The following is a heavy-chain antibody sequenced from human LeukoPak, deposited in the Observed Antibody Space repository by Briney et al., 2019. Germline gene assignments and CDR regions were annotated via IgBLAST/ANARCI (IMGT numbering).Heavy chain of an antibody. CDR3: ARVGSGSYLSFDY. CDR2: IYYSGST. Sequence: SETLSLTCTVSGGSISSGGYYWSWIRQHPGKGLEWIGYIYYSGSTYYNPSLKSRVTISVDTSKNQFSLKLSSVTAADTAVYYCARVGSGSYLSFDYWGQGTLVTVSS. J-gene: IGHJ4*02. D-gene: IGHD3-10*01. V-gene: IGHV4-31*03. CDR1: GGSISSGGYY.